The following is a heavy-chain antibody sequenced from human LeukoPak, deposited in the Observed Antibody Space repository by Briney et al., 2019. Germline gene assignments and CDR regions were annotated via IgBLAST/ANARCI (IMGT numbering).Heavy chain of an antibody. Sequence: GESLKIYCKGSGYSFTSYWIGWVRQMPGKGLERMGIIYPGDSDTRYRPSFQGQVTISADQSISTAYLQWSSLRASDTAMYYCARRAQGSSSWLYYFDYWGQRTLVTVSS. CDR3: ARRAQGSSSWLYYFDY. CDR2: IYPGDSDT. J-gene: IGHJ4*02. CDR1: GYSFTSYW. V-gene: IGHV5-51*01. D-gene: IGHD6-13*01.